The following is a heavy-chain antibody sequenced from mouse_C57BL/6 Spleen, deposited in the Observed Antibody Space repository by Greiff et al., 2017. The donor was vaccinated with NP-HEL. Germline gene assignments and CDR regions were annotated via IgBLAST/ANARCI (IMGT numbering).Heavy chain of an antibody. CDR1: GYTFTDYE. J-gene: IGHJ2*01. CDR2: IDPETGGT. V-gene: IGHV1-15*01. Sequence: VQLQQSGAELVRPGASVTLSCKASGYTFTDYEMHWVKQTPVHGLEWIGAIDPETGGTAYNQKFKGKAILTADKSSSTAYMELRSLTSEDSAVDYCTRLGLGFDYWGQGTTLTVSS. CDR3: TRLGLGFDY. D-gene: IGHD4-1*01.